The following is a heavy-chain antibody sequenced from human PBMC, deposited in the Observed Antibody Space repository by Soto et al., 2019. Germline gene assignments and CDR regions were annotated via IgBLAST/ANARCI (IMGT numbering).Heavy chain of an antibody. J-gene: IGHJ4*02. D-gene: IGHD2-15*01. CDR1: VDSVSNNSAA. CDR3: ARIVGGSSDY. CDR2: TYYRSKWYS. Sequence: SQTLSLTCAISVDSVSNNSAAWNWIRQPPWRGLEWLGRTYYRSKWYSDYALSVKSRITINPDTSKNQFSLQLNSVTPEDAAMYYCARIVGGSSDYWGQGTLVTVSS. V-gene: IGHV6-1*01.